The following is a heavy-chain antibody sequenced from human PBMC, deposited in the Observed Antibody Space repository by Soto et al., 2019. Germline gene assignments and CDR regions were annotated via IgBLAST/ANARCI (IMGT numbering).Heavy chain of an antibody. J-gene: IGHJ3*02. V-gene: IGHV3-13*01. CDR2: IGTAGDT. CDR1: GFTFSSYD. CDR3: ARGGGDYGNHAFDI. Sequence: EVQLVESGGGLVQPGGSLRLSCAASGFTFSSYDMHWVRQATGKGLEWVSAIGTAGDTYYPGSVKGRFTISRENAKNSFYLQMNSLGGGDTAVYYCARGGGDYGNHAFDIWGQGTMVTVSS. D-gene: IGHD3-10*01.